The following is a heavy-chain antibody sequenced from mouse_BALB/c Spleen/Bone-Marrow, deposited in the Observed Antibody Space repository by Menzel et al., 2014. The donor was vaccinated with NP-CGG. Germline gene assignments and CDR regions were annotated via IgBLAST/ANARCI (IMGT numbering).Heavy chain of an antibody. Sequence: EVKLVESGGGLVQPGGSLKLSCAASGFTFSSYGMSWVRQTPDKRLELVATINSNGGSTYYPDSVRGRFTISRDNAKNPLYLKMSSLKSEDTDMYYCARDYDYDYWGQGTPLTVSS. J-gene: IGHJ2*01. CDR2: INSNGGST. CDR3: ARDYDYDY. CDR1: GFTFSSYG. D-gene: IGHD2-4*01. V-gene: IGHV5-6-3*01.